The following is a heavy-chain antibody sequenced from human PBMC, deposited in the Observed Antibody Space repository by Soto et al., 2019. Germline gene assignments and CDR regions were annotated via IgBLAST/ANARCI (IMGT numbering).Heavy chain of an antibody. V-gene: IGHV4-39*01. CDR2: IYYSGST. D-gene: IGHD6-19*01. CDR1: GGSISSSRYY. J-gene: IGHJ4*02. Sequence: QLQLQESGPGLVKPSETLSLTCAVSGGSISSSRYYWGWIRQPPGKGLEWIGSIYYSGSTYYTPSLQSRVAISVDTSKNQFSLKLNSVTAADTAVYYCATRTVNIRTFYSGLKTHCFDYWGQGTLVTVSS. CDR3: ATRTVNIRTFYSGLKTHCFDY.